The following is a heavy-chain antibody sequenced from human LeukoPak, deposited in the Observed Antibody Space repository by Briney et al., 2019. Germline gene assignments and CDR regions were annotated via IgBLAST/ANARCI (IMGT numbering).Heavy chain of an antibody. CDR1: RGSIRTADYY. CDR2: IYFSGTP. CDR3: ARTSSWYAGAWFDS. V-gene: IGHV4-39*01. J-gene: IGHJ5*01. Sequence: SETLSLTCTVSRGSIRTADYYWAWVRQPPGEGLEWLGSIYFSGTPYFNPSLKSRVAVSIDTSKNQFSLKVTTVNASDTAVYFCARTSSWYAGAWFDSWGQGTLVTVSS. D-gene: IGHD6-13*01.